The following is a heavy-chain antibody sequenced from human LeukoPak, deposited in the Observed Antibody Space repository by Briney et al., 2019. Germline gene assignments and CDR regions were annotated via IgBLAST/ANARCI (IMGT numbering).Heavy chain of an antibody. CDR2: IRWNSGSI. Sequence: GRSLRHSCAASGFTFDDYAMHWVRQAPGKGLESVSDIRWNSGSIGYADSVKGRFTISRDNAKNSLYLQMNSLRAEDMALYYCAKDEFVASDFTGAFDIWGQGTMVTVSS. D-gene: IGHD2-8*02. V-gene: IGHV3-9*03. CDR3: AKDEFVASDFTGAFDI. J-gene: IGHJ3*02. CDR1: GFTFDDYA.